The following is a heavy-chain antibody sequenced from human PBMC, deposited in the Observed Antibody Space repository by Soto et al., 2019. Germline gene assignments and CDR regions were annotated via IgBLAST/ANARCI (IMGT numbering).Heavy chain of an antibody. V-gene: IGHV4-39*01. J-gene: IGHJ4*02. Sequence: QLQLQESGPGLVKPSETLSLICTVSGDSISSGRYHWGWIRQPPGKGLEFIATIHYTGNTHYNPSLRSGVTIFVDTSKSQFSLRLSSVTAADTAVYYCARADGFGVVTAFMDYWGQGTLVTVSS. CDR2: IHYTGNT. D-gene: IGHD3-3*01. CDR3: ARADGFGVVTAFMDY. CDR1: GDSISSGRYH.